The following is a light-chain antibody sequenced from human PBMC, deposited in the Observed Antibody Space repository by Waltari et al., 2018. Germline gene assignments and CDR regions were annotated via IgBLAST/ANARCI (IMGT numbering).Light chain of an antibody. J-gene: IGKJ4*01. CDR2: DAS. CDR1: QSVTRY. CDR3: QQRSSWPS. Sequence: IVLKQSQATRHLYPGERATLSCRASQSVTRYLAWYQQKPGQAPRLLISDASNRAAGIPARFSGSGFETDFTLTISSLEPEDSAVYYCQQRSSWPSFGGGTKVEIK. V-gene: IGKV3-11*01.